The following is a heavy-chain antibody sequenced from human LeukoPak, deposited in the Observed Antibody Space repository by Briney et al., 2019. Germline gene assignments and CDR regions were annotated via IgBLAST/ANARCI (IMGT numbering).Heavy chain of an antibody. CDR3: ATYRQVLLPFES. CDR1: GFTFSSYA. Sequence: PGGSLRLSCAASGFTFSSYAMSWVRQAPGKGLEWVSYISSSGSTIYYADSVKGRFTISRDNAKNSLYLQMNSLRAEDTAVYYCATYRQVLLPFESWGQGTLVTVSS. D-gene: IGHD2-8*02. CDR2: ISSSGSTI. J-gene: IGHJ4*02. V-gene: IGHV3-48*03.